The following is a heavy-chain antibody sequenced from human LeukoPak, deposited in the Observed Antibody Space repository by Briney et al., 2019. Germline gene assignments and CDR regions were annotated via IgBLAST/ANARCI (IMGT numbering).Heavy chain of an antibody. V-gene: IGHV4-34*01. CDR1: GGSFSGYY. Sequence: SETLSLTCAVYGGSFSGYYWSWIRQPPGKGLEWIGEINHSGSTNYNPSLKSRVTISVDTSKNQFSLKLSSVTAADTAVYYCARGGERNFDYWGQGTLVTVSS. CDR2: INHSGST. J-gene: IGHJ4*02. CDR3: ARGGERNFDY.